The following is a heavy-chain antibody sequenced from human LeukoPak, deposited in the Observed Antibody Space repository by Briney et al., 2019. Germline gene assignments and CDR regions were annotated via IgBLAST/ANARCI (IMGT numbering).Heavy chain of an antibody. CDR2: FDPEDGET. V-gene: IGHV1-24*01. CDR1: GYTLTELS. D-gene: IGHD3-10*01. J-gene: IGHJ5*02. Sequence: ASVKVSCKVSGYTLTELSMHWVRQAPGKGREWMGGFDPEDGETIYAQKFQGRVTMTEHTSTDTAYMELSSLRSDDTAVYYCASNTMVRGIIIPNCFDPWGQGTLVTVSS. CDR3: ASNTMVRGIIIPNCFDP.